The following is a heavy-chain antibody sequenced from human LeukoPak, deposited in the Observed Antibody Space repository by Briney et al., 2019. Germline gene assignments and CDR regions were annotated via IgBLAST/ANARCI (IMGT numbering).Heavy chain of an antibody. CDR3: ATFSDYGDYQFAY. V-gene: IGHV1-24*01. CDR1: GYTLTELS. CDR2: FDPEDGET. D-gene: IGHD4-17*01. Sequence: ASVKVSCKVSGYTLTELSMHWVRQAPGKGLEWMGGFDPEDGETIYAQKFQGRVTMTEDTSTDTAYMELSSLKSEDTAVYYCATFSDYGDYQFAYWGQGTLVTVSS. J-gene: IGHJ4*01.